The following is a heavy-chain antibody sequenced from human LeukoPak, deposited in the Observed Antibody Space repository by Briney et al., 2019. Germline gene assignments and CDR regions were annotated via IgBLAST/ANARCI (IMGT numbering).Heavy chain of an antibody. D-gene: IGHD3-3*01. CDR2: IVTAGDT. V-gene: IGHV3-13*04. Sequence: GGSLRLSCAASGFTFSRYDMHWVRQATGKGLGWVSAIVTAGDTYYPGSVKGRFTISRENAKNSLYLQMNSLRAEDTAVYYCASGVNYFDYWGQGTLVTVSS. CDR1: GFTFSRYD. CDR3: ASGVNYFDY. J-gene: IGHJ4*02.